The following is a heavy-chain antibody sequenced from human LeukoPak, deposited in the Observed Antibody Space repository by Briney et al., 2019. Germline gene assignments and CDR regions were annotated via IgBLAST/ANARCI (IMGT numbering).Heavy chain of an antibody. V-gene: IGHV3-33*01. CDR2: IWNDGSNK. D-gene: IGHD3-22*01. Sequence: GGSLRLSCAASGFTFSSYGMRWVRQAPGKGLEWVAVIWNDGSNKYYADSVKGRFTISRDNSKNTLYLQMNSLRAEDTAVYYCARDPYYYDSSGYYDYWGQGTLVTVSS. CDR1: GFTFSSYG. CDR3: ARDPYYYDSSGYYDY. J-gene: IGHJ4*02.